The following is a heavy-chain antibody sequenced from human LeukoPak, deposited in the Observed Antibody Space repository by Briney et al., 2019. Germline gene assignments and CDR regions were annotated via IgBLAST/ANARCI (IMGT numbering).Heavy chain of an antibody. Sequence: PGGSLRLSCAASGFTFSSYWMHWVRQPPGKGLVWVSRINSDGSSTSYADSVKGRFTISRDNAKNTLYLQMNSLRAEDTAVYYCARESVGWFGELLYAYWGQGPLVTVSS. CDR2: INSDGSST. V-gene: IGHV3-74*01. D-gene: IGHD3-10*01. CDR1: GFTFSSYW. CDR3: ARESVGWFGELLYAY. J-gene: IGHJ4*02.